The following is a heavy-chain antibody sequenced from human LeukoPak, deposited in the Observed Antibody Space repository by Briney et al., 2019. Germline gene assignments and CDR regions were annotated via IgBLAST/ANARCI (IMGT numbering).Heavy chain of an antibody. CDR2: MNPNSANT. V-gene: IGHV1-8*01. Sequence: GASAKVSCKASGYTFTNCDINWVRQATGQGLEWMGWMNPNSANTGYAQKFQGRVTMSRNTSISTAYMELSSLRSEDTAVYYCARVNCSSTSCRSKFLDYWGQGTLVTVSS. CDR3: ARVNCSSTSCRSKFLDY. CDR1: GYTFTNCD. D-gene: IGHD2-2*01. J-gene: IGHJ4*02.